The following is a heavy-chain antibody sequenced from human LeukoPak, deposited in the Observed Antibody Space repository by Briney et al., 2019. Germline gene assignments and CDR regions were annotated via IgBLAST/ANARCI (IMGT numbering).Heavy chain of an antibody. CDR1: GFTFSSYE. Sequence: GGSLRLSCAASGFTFSSYEMNWVRQAPGKGLEWVSYISSSGSSIYYADSVKGRFTISRDNAKNSLYLQMNSLRDEDTAVYYCAAYCSGGSCYGYHDAFDIWGQGTMVTVSS. D-gene: IGHD2-15*01. CDR3: AAYCSGGSCYGYHDAFDI. V-gene: IGHV3-48*03. CDR2: ISSSGSSI. J-gene: IGHJ3*02.